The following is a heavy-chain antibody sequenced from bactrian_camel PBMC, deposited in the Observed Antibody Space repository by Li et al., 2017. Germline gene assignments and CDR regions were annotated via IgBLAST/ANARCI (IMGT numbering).Heavy chain of an antibody. J-gene: IGHJ4*01. CDR2: INRGGTT. D-gene: IGHD1*01. CDR1: EIAFSSFD. V-gene: IGHV3S40*01. Sequence: QLVESGGGLVHPGRSLRLSCSASEIAFSSFDMGWVRQTPGENFEWVSIINRGGTTYYADSMKGRFTISRDNATNTVYLQMNSLKPEDTAVYYCAADFLQYCDGGRLAYWGQGTQVTVS. CDR3: AADFLQYCDGGRLAY.